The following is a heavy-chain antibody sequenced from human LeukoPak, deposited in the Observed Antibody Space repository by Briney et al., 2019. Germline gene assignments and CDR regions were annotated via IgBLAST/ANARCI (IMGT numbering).Heavy chain of an antibody. V-gene: IGHV1-46*01. J-gene: IGHJ4*02. D-gene: IGHD3-10*01. CDR2: INPSGGTT. Sequence: GASVTVSCKASGYTFTSYHIHWVRQAPGQGLEWMGIINPSGGTTTHAQKFQGRVTMTWHTSTSTVYMELSSLRSEDTAVYYCARDLYGSGNYPLGYWGQGSLVIVSS. CDR3: ARDLYGSGNYPLGY. CDR1: GYTFTSYH.